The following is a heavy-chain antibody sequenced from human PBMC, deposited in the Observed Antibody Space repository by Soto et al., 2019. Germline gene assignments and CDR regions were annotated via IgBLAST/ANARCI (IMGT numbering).Heavy chain of an antibody. D-gene: IGHD3-16*01. Sequence: QVQLVQSGAEVKKPGSSVKVSCKASGGTFSSYAISWVRQAPGQGLEWMGGIIPIFGTANYAQKFQGRVTITADESPRTAYMELSSLRSEDTAVYYCAREHYDYVWGTLDIWGQGTMVTVSS. V-gene: IGHV1-69*01. CDR3: AREHYDYVWGTLDI. J-gene: IGHJ3*02. CDR2: IIPIFGTA. CDR1: GGTFSSYA.